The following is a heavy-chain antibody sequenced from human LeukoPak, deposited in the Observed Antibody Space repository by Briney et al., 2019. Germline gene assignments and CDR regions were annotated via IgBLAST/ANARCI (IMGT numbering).Heavy chain of an antibody. J-gene: IGHJ4*02. CDR1: GYTFTSYY. D-gene: IGHD2-2*01. CDR3: ARDIVVVPAAPTYYFDY. Sequence: ASVKVSCKASGYTFTSYYMHWVRQAPGQGLEWMGWINPNSGGTNYAQKFQGRVTMTRDTSISTAYMELSRLRSDDTAVYYCARDIVVVPAAPTYYFDYWGQGTLVTVSS. V-gene: IGHV1-2*02. CDR2: INPNSGGT.